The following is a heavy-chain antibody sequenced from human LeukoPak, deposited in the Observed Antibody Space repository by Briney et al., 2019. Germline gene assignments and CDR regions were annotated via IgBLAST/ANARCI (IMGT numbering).Heavy chain of an antibody. CDR3: ARERRIQLWSHPTYY. Sequence: PGGSLRLSCAASGFTFSSYSMNWVRQAPGKGLEWVSYISSSSSTIYYADSVKGRFTISRDNAKNSLYLQMNSLRAEDTAVYYCARERRIQLWSHPTYYWGQGTLVTVSS. V-gene: IGHV3-48*01. CDR1: GFTFSSYS. J-gene: IGHJ4*02. CDR2: ISSSSSTI. D-gene: IGHD5-18*01.